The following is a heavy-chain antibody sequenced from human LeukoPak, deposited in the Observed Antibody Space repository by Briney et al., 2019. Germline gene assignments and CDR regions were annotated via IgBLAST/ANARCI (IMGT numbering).Heavy chain of an antibody. Sequence: SETLSLTCTVSGGSISSSSYYWGWIRQPPGKGLEWIGSIYYSGSTYYNPSLKSRVTISVDTSKNQFSLKLSSVTAADTAVYYCARSRSMYSSSSGFDYWGQGTLVTVSS. CDR2: IYYSGST. CDR1: GGSISSSSYY. D-gene: IGHD6-6*01. J-gene: IGHJ4*02. CDR3: ARSRSMYSSSSGFDY. V-gene: IGHV4-39*07.